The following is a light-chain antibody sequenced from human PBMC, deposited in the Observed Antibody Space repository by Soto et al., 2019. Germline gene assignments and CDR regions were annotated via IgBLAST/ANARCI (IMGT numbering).Light chain of an antibody. Sequence: QSALTQPASVSGSPGQSITISCTGTSSYVGGYDYVSWYQQLLGKAPKLVIYEVSNRPSGVSNRFSGSKSGNTASLTISGLQAEDEADYYCSSYTSSRTLDVFGTGTK. CDR1: SSYVGGYDY. CDR2: EVS. V-gene: IGLV2-14*01. CDR3: SSYTSSRTLDV. J-gene: IGLJ1*01.